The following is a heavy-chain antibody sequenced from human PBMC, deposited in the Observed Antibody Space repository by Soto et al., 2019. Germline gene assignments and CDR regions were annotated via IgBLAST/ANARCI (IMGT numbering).Heavy chain of an antibody. V-gene: IGHV3-30*18. Sequence: QVQLVESGGGVVQPGRSLRLSCVGSGFIFSNNGMHWVRQTPGKGLEWVAFMSYDGSDTFYADSVKGRFTISRDNSKDTLFLQMNTLRVEDTAVYYCAKTRLYDNNEYHRDGFDVWGPGTAVTVSS. CDR1: GFIFSNNG. CDR2: MSYDGSDT. D-gene: IGHD3-22*01. CDR3: AKTRLYDNNEYHRDGFDV. J-gene: IGHJ3*01.